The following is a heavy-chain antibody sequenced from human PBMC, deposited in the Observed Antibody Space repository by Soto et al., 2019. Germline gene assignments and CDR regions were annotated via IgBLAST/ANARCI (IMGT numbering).Heavy chain of an antibody. J-gene: IGHJ4*02. CDR3: ARDHYGDYIFDY. D-gene: IGHD4-17*01. V-gene: IGHV3-48*02. CDR2: ISSGTTTI. Sequence: EVQLVESGGGFVQPGGSLRLSCAASGFTFSSYSMNWVRQAPEKGLEWVSYISSGTTTIYYADSVKGRFTISRDNAKNSLYLQMNSLRDEDTAVYYCARDHYGDYIFDYWGQGTLVTVSS. CDR1: GFTFSSYS.